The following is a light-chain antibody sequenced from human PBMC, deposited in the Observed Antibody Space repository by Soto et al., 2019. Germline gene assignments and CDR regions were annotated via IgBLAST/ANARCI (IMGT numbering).Light chain of an antibody. J-gene: IGLJ1*01. CDR2: EVS. V-gene: IGLV2-23*02. Sequence: QSALTQTASVSGSPGQSITISCTGTSSDVGNYNLVSWYQQHPGKAPKLMIYEVSKRPSGVSNRFSGSKSGNTASLTISGLQAEGEADYYCCSYTTNSTYVFATGTKLTVL. CDR3: CSYTTNSTYV. CDR1: SSDVGNYNL.